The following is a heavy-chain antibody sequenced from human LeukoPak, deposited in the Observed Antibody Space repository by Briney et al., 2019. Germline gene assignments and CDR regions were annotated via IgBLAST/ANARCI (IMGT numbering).Heavy chain of an antibody. J-gene: IGHJ4*02. CDR1: GFTFSSYG. CDR2: ISYDGSNK. D-gene: IGHD5-24*01. CDR3: AGDGWHGLFTY. Sequence: PGGSLRLSCAASGFTFSSYGMHWVRQAPGKGLEWVAVISYDGSNKYYADSVKGRFTMSRDNSKNTVSLQMNSLRVEDTAVYYCAGDGWHGLFTYWGQGTLVTVSS. V-gene: IGHV3-30*03.